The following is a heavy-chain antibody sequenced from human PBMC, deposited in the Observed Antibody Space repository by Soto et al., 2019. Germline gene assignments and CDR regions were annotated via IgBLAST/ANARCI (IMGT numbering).Heavy chain of an antibody. J-gene: IGHJ4*02. CDR2: IYSGGST. CDR1: VFTGSSNY. D-gene: IGHD3-9*01. CDR3: AREHFDWLSRGLYYFDY. Sequence: GSLRVSCAASVFTGSSNYMSWVRQAPGKGLEWVSVIYSGGSTYYADSVKGRFTISRDNSKNTLYLQMNSLRAEDTAVYYCAREHFDWLSRGLYYFDYWGQGTLVTVSS. V-gene: IGHV3-53*01.